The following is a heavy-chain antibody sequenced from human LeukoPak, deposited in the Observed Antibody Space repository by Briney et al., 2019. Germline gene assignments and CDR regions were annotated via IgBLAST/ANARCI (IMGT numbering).Heavy chain of an antibody. CDR3: ARIRGFGADYYYYYMDV. Sequence: SETLSLTCTVSGYSISSGYYWCWIRQPPGKGLEWIGSIYHSGSTYYNPSLKSRVTISVDTSKNQFSLKLSSVTAADTAVYYCARIRGFGADYYYYYMDVWGKGTTVTVSS. CDR2: IYHSGST. D-gene: IGHD3-10*01. J-gene: IGHJ6*03. V-gene: IGHV4-38-2*02. CDR1: GYSISSGYY.